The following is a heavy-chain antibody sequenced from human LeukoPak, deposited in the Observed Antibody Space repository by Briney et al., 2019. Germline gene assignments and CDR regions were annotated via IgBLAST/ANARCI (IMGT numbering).Heavy chain of an antibody. CDR2: IVVGSGNT. Sequence: SVKVSCNAFGFTFTSSAMQWVRQARGQRLEWIGWIVVGSGNTNYAQKFQERVTITRVMSTSRAYMELSSLRSEDTAVYYCAAAVSDIVATHWGQGTLVTVSS. CDR3: AAAVSDIVATH. V-gene: IGHV1-58*02. CDR1: GFTFTSSA. J-gene: IGHJ4*02. D-gene: IGHD5-12*01.